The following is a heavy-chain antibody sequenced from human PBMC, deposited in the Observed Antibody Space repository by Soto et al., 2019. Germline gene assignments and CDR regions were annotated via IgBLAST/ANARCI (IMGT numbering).Heavy chain of an antibody. J-gene: IGHJ4*02. CDR3: AVYYDILTGFDY. CDR1: GYTFTSYA. D-gene: IGHD3-9*01. V-gene: IGHV1-3*01. CDR2: INAGNGNT. Sequence: QVQLVQSGAEVKKPGASVKVSCKASGYTFTSYAMHWVRQAPGQRLEWMGWINAGNGNTKYSQKSQGRVTITRDTSASTAYMELSSLRSEDTAVYYCAVYYDILTGFDYWGQVTLVTVSS.